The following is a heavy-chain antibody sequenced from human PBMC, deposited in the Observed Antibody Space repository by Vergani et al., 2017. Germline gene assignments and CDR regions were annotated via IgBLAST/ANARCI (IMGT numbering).Heavy chain of an antibody. CDR1: GFTFSSYS. D-gene: IGHD2-2*01. CDR2: ISSSSSYI. J-gene: IGHJ4*02. Sequence: EVQLVESGGGLVKPGGSLRLSCAASGFTFSSYSMNWVRQAPGKGLEWVSSISSSSSYIYYADSVKGRFTISRDNAKNSLYLQMNSLRAEDTAVYYCASSILSSTSCFDWGQGTRVTVSS. CDR3: ASSILSSTSCFD. V-gene: IGHV3-21*01.